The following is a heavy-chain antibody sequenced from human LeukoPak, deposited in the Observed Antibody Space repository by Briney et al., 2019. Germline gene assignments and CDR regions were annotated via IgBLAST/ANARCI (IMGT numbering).Heavy chain of an antibody. V-gene: IGHV1-24*01. Sequence: GASVKVSCNVSGYTLTELSMHGVRQAPGKGLEWMGGFEPEDGGRLYAQNFQGRVTTTEDTSTDTAYMELSSLSSEDTAVYYCTAGRRYSLFDYWGQGTLVIVSS. D-gene: IGHD5-18*01. J-gene: IGHJ4*02. CDR2: FEPEDGGR. CDR3: TAGRRYSLFDY. CDR1: GYTLTELS.